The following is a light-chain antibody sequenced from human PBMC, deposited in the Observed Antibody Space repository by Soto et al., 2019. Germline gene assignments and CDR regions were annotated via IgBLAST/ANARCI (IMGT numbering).Light chain of an antibody. CDR3: QQSYNTSLT. Sequence: DIQMTQSPSSLSASVGDRITITCRASQNVGTYLSWYQQRSGKAPKLLIYAASNLQSGVSSRFSGSGSGTDFTLAISSLQPEDFATYFCQQSYNTSLTFGGETKVEI. CDR2: AAS. V-gene: IGKV1-39*01. CDR1: QNVGTY. J-gene: IGKJ4*01.